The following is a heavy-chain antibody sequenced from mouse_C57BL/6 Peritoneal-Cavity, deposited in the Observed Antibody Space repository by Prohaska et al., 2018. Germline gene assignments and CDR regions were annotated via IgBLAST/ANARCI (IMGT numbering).Heavy chain of an antibody. J-gene: IGHJ2*01. CDR2: IRNKANGYTT. CDR3: ARDFDY. V-gene: IGHV7-3*01. Sequence: EVKLVESGGGLVQPGGSLSLSCAASGFTFTDYYMSWVRQPPGKALGWLGFIRNKANGYTTEYSAAVKGRFTISRDNSQSILYLQMNALRAEDSATYYCARDFDYWGQGTTLTVSS. CDR1: GFTFTDYY.